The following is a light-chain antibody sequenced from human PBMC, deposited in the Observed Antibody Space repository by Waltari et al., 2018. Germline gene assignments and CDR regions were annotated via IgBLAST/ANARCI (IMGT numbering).Light chain of an antibody. Sequence: EIVLTQSPGTLSLSPGERATLSGRASQSVYRSLAWYQQKPGQAPRLLIYGASGRATGIPDRFSGSGSGTDFSLTISRLEPEDFAVYYCQHYVSLPVTFGQGTKVEIK. CDR2: GAS. J-gene: IGKJ1*01. CDR3: QHYVSLPVT. V-gene: IGKV3-20*01. CDR1: QSVYRS.